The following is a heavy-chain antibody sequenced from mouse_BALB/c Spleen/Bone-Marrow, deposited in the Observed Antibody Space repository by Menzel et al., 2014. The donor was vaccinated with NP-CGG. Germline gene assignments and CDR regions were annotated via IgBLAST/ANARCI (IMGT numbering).Heavy chain of an antibody. CDR3: ASYYYCRISFTY. J-gene: IGHJ3*01. D-gene: IGHD1-1*01. Sequence: EVQLQQSGAELVKPGASVKLSCTASGFNIKDTYMHWVRQRPEQGLEWIGRIDPANGNTKYDPKFQGKATITADTSSNTAYLHLISLTSEYTAVYYYASYYYCRISFTYWGQRTLVTVSA. CDR1: GFNIKDTY. CDR2: IDPANGNT. V-gene: IGHV14-3*02.